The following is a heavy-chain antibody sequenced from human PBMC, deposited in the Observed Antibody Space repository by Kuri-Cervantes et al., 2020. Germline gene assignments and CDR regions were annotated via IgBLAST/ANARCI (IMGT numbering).Heavy chain of an antibody. V-gene: IGHV3-23*01. CDR3: AKVAVERLLRRAHYYMDV. D-gene: IGHD3-3*01. J-gene: IGHJ6*03. CDR2: ISGSGGST. CDR1: GFTFSSYA. Sequence: GESLKISCAASGFTFSSYAMSWVRQAPGKGLEWVSGISGSGGSTYYADSVKGRFTISRDHSKNTLYLQMNSLRAEDTATYFCAKVAVERLLRRAHYYMDVWGKGTTVTVSS.